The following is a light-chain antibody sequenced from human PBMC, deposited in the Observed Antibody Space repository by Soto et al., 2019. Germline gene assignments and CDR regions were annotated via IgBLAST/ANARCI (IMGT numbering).Light chain of an antibody. V-gene: IGKV1-39*01. CDR1: QSISSY. CDR3: QQTYSTPLT. Sequence: DLQMTQSPSSLPASEGDRVTITCRASQSISSYLNWYQQKPGKAPKLLIYAASNLQSGVPSRFGASGTGTEFTLTISSLQPEDFATYYCQQTYSTPLTFGGGTKVEI. CDR2: AAS. J-gene: IGKJ4*01.